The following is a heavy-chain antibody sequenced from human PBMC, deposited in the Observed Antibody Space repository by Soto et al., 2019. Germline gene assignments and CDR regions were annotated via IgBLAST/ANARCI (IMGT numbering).Heavy chain of an antibody. CDR1: GGSISSYY. D-gene: IGHD2-2*01. Sequence: SETLSLTCTVSGGSISSYYWSWIRQPPWKGLEWIGYIYYSGSTNYNPSLKSRVTISVDTSKNQFPLKLSSVTAADTAVYYCARSLGFCISTSCYPDAFDIWGQGTMVTVSS. V-gene: IGHV4-59*01. CDR3: ARSLGFCISTSCYPDAFDI. CDR2: IYYSGST. J-gene: IGHJ3*02.